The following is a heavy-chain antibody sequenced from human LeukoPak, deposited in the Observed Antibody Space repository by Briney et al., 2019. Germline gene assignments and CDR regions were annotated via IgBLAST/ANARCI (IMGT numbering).Heavy chain of an antibody. J-gene: IGHJ4*02. Sequence: ASVKVSCKASGYTFTGYYMHWVRQAPGQGLEWMGWINPNSGGTNYAQKFQGRVTMTRDTSISTAYMELSSLRSEDTAVYYCARDNGTYGGNSVFDYWGQGTLVTVSS. D-gene: IGHD4-23*01. CDR1: GYTFTGYY. V-gene: IGHV1-2*02. CDR2: INPNSGGT. CDR3: ARDNGTYGGNSVFDY.